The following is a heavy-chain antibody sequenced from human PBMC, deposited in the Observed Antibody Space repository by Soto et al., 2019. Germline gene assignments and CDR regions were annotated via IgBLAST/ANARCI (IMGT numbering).Heavy chain of an antibody. J-gene: IGHJ4*02. CDR1: GGTFSSYT. Sequence: QVQLVQSGAEVKKPGSSVKVSCKDSGGTFSSYTISWVRQAPGQGLEWMGRIIPILGIANYAQKFQGRVTITADKSTSTAYMELSSLRSEDTAVYYCARYSPYCGGDCYRFDYWGQGTLVTVSS. V-gene: IGHV1-69*02. CDR2: IIPILGIA. D-gene: IGHD2-21*02. CDR3: ARYSPYCGGDCYRFDY.